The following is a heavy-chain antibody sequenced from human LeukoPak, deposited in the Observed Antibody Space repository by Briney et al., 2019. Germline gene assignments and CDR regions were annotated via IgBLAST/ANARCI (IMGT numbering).Heavy chain of an antibody. CDR3: ARGINNWNYYYYMDV. J-gene: IGHJ6*03. Sequence: PSETLSLTCTVSGGSISSSSYYWGWIRQPPGKGLEWIGSIYYSGSTYYNPSLKSRVTISVDTSKNQFSLKLSSVTAADTAVYYCARGINNWNYYYYMDVWGKGTTVTVSS. V-gene: IGHV4-39*07. CDR1: GGSISSSSYY. D-gene: IGHD1-20*01. CDR2: IYYSGST.